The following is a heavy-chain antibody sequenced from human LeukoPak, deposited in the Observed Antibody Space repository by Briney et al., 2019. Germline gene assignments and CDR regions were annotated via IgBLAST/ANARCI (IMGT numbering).Heavy chain of an antibody. CDR3: ARVMGATSSVFDY. Sequence: SETLSLTCAVYGGSFSSYYWSWIRQPPGKGLEWIGYIYYSGGTNYNPSLKSRVTISVDTSKNQFSLKLSSVTAADTAVYYCARVMGATSSVFDYWGQGIQVTVSS. D-gene: IGHD1-26*01. V-gene: IGHV4-59*01. J-gene: IGHJ4*02. CDR2: IYYSGGT. CDR1: GGSFSSYY.